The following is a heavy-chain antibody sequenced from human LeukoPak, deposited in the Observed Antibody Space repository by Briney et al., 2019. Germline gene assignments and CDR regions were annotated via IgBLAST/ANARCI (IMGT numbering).Heavy chain of an antibody. J-gene: IGHJ4*02. CDR1: GGTFSSYA. D-gene: IGHD6-6*01. V-gene: IGHV1-46*01. CDR3: ARTAGRTFDY. Sequence: RASVKVSCKASGGTFSSYAISWVRQAPGQGLEWMGIINPSGGSTSYAQKFQGRVTMTRDTSTSTVYMELSSLRSEDTAVYYCARTAGRTFDYWGQGTLVTVSS. CDR2: INPSGGST.